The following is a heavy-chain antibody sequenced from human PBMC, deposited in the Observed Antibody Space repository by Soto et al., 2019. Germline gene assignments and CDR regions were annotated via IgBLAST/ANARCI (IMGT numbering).Heavy chain of an antibody. CDR2: ISWNSGSI. CDR3: AKDRSITMVRGDAFDI. D-gene: IGHD3-10*01. Sequence: EVQLVESGGGLVQPGRSLRLSCAASGFTFDDYAMHWVRQAPGKGLEWVSGISWNSGSIGYADSVKGRFTISRDNAKNSLYLQMNSLRAEDTALYYCAKDRSITMVRGDAFDIWGQGTMATVSS. CDR1: GFTFDDYA. J-gene: IGHJ3*02. V-gene: IGHV3-9*01.